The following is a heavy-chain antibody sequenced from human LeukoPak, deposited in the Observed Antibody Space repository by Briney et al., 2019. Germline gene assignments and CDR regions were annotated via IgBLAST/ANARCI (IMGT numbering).Heavy chain of an antibody. CDR2: INPNSGGT. D-gene: IGHD3-16*01. CDR3: ARDPLRGVFDY. J-gene: IGHJ4*02. V-gene: IGHV1-2*02. CDR1: GYTFTGYY. Sequence: ASVKVSCKASGYTFTGYYMHWVRQAPGQGLEWMGWINPNSGGTNYAQKFQGRVTMTRDTSTSTVYMELSSLRSEDTAVYYCARDPLRGVFDYWGQGTLVTVSS.